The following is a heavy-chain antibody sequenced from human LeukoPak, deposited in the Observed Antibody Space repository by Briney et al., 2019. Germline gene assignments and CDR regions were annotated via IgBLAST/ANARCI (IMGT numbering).Heavy chain of an antibody. Sequence: SETLSLTCTVSGGSLSGYYWSWIRQPAGKGLEWIGRIYSSGSTNYNPSLKSRVTMSIDTSKNQFSLKLRSVTAADTAVYYCAREGYCRSTSCHTLSDYWGQGTLVTVSS. CDR2: IYSSGST. CDR3: AREGYCRSTSCHTLSDY. D-gene: IGHD2-2*02. CDR1: GGSLSGYY. J-gene: IGHJ4*02. V-gene: IGHV4-4*07.